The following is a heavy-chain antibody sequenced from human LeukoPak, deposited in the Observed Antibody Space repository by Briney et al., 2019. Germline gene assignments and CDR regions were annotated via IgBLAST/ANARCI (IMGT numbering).Heavy chain of an antibody. J-gene: IGHJ6*03. D-gene: IGHD3-10*01. CDR1: GFTFRSYG. CDR3: AKDSIIKVRGAPGGYYYYYMDV. Sequence: GGSLRLSCAASGFTFRSYGMHWVRQAPGKGLEWVGLIRYDGSNKYYADSVKGRFTISRDNSKNTLYLQMNSLRAEDTAVYYCAKDSIIKVRGAPGGYYYYYMDVWGKGTTVPISS. CDR2: IRYDGSNK. V-gene: IGHV3-30*02.